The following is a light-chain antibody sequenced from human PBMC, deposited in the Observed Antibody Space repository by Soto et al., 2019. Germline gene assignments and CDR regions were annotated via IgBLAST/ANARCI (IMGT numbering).Light chain of an antibody. CDR2: EVS. J-gene: IGLJ1*01. CDR1: SSDVGGYNY. Sequence: ALTQPASVSGSPGQSITISCTGTSSDVGGYNYVSWYQQHPGKAPKLMIYEVSNRPSGVSNRFSGSKSGNTASLTISGLQAEDEADYYCSSYTSSSAYVFGTGTKVTV. CDR3: SSYTSSSAYV. V-gene: IGLV2-14*01.